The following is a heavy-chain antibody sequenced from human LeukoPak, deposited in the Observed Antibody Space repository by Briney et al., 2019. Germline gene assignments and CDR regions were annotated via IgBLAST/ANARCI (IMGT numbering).Heavy chain of an antibody. V-gene: IGHV1-69*13. CDR1: VATFTSHA. CDR3: AGFFYDESHDAFGL. CDR2: IIPIYGSA. D-gene: IGHD2/OR15-2a*01. Sequence: SVKVSCKDSVATFTSHAITWVRQAPGQGLEWMAGIIPIYGSASYAQKFQGRVTMTLDESTRTVYMELSSLRSEDTAVYYCAGFFYDESHDAFGLWGQGTMVTVSS. J-gene: IGHJ3*01.